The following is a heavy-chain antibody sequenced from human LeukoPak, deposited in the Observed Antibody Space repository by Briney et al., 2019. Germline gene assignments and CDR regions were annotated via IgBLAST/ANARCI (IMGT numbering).Heavy chain of an antibody. V-gene: IGHV3-33*01. D-gene: IGHD3-22*01. J-gene: IGHJ4*02. CDR3: ARDEAGGGGYYDSSGYLYY. CDR2: IWYDGGNK. Sequence: TGRSLRLSCAASGFTFSSSGMHWVRQAPGQGLALAAVIWYDGGNKYYADSVKGRFTICRDNSKKTLYLQMNSLRAEDTAVYHCARDEAGGGGYYDSSGYLYYWGQGTLVTVSS. CDR1: GFTFSSSG.